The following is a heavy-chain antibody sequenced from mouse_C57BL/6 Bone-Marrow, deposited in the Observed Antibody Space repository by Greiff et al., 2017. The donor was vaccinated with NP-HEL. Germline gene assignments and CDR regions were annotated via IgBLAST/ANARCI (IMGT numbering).Heavy chain of an antibody. V-gene: IGHV1-64*01. Sequence: QVQLQQPGAELVKPGASVKLSCKASGYTFTSYWMHWVKQRPGQGLEWIGMIHPNSGSTNYNEKFKSKATLTVDKSSSTAYMQLSSLTSEDSAVYYCARRHYDYEAWFAYWGQGTLVTVSA. CDR2: IHPNSGST. J-gene: IGHJ3*01. CDR3: ARRHYDYEAWFAY. D-gene: IGHD2-4*01. CDR1: GYTFTSYW.